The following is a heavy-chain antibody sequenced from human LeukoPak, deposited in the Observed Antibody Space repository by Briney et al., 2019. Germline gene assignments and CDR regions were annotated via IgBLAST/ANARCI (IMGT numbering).Heavy chain of an antibody. J-gene: IGHJ4*02. D-gene: IGHD3-9*01. CDR1: GGSISSYY. CDR3: ARADYGDILTGYYHPCDY. V-gene: IGHV4-59*01. Sequence: SETLSLTCTVSGGSISSYYWSWIRQPPGKGLEWIGYIYYSGSTNYNPSLKSRVIISVDTSKNQFSLKLSSVTAADTAVYYCARADYGDILTGYYHPCDYWGQGTLVTVPS. CDR2: IYYSGST.